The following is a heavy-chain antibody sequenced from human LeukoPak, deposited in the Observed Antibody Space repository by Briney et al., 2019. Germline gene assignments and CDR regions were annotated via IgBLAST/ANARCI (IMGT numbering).Heavy chain of an antibody. D-gene: IGHD2-21*01. CDR3: AKARDCGGDCYKYFQH. CDR2: ISGSGGST. Sequence: GGSLRLSCAASGFTFSSYAMSWDRQAPGKGLEWVSAISGSGGSTYYADSVKGRFTISRDNSKNTLYLQMNSLRAEDTAVYYCAKARDCGGDCYKYFQHWGQGTLVTVSS. J-gene: IGHJ1*01. V-gene: IGHV3-23*01. CDR1: GFTFSSYA.